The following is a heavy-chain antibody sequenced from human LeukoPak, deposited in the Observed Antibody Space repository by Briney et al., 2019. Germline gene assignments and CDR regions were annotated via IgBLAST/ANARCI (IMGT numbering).Heavy chain of an antibody. V-gene: IGHV4-59*12. CDR1: GGSISSYY. J-gene: IGHJ4*02. CDR2: IYYSGST. Sequence: PSETLSLTCTVSGGSISSYYWSWIRQPPGKGLEWIGYIYYSGSTNYNPSLKSRVTISVDTSKNQFSLKLSSVTAADTAVYYCAEGIFGVPFDYWGQGTLVTVSS. CDR3: AEGIFGVPFDY. D-gene: IGHD3-3*01.